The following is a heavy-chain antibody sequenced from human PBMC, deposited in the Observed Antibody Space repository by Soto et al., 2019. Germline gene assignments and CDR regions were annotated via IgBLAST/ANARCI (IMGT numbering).Heavy chain of an antibody. Sequence: ASVKVSCKASGFTFTSSAVQWVRQARGQRLEWIGWIVVGSGNTNYAQKFQERVTITRDMSTSTAYMELSSLRSEDTAVYYCAADVPTIFGVVTHKNWFDPWGQGTLVTSPQ. CDR2: IVVGSGNT. J-gene: IGHJ5*02. CDR1: GFTFTSSA. CDR3: AADVPTIFGVVTHKNWFDP. V-gene: IGHV1-58*01. D-gene: IGHD3-3*01.